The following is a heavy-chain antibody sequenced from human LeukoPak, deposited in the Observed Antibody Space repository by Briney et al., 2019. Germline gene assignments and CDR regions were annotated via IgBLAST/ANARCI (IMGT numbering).Heavy chain of an antibody. D-gene: IGHD2-2*01. CDR1: GFRFSSHA. J-gene: IGHJ4*02. Sequence: PGGSLRLSCEASGFRFSSHAMHWVRQAPGKGLEWVAVVSYDGGTQYYADSVKGRFTISRDNAKNSLYLQMNSLRAEDTAVYYCARRAGCSSSGCPFDYWAFDYWGQGTLVTVSS. V-gene: IGHV3-30-3*01. CDR3: ARRAGCSSSGCPFDYWAFDY. CDR2: VSYDGGTQ.